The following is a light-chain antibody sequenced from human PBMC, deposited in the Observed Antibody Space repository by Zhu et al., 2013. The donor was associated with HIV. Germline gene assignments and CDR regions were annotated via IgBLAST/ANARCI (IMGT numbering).Light chain of an antibody. CDR2: EVT. J-gene: IGLJ2*01. CDR1: SSDVGGYNY. Sequence: QSALTQPPSASGSPGQSVTISCTGTSSDVGGYNYVSWYQQHPGKAPKLMIYEVTKRPSAVPDRFSGSKSGNMASLTVSGLQAEDEADYYCCSYAGSSTVFGGGTKLTVL. CDR3: CSYAGSSTV. V-gene: IGLV2-8*01.